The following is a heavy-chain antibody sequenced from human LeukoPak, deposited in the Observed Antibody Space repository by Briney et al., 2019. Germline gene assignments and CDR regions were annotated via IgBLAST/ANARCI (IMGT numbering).Heavy chain of an antibody. V-gene: IGHV3-21*01. D-gene: IGHD2-8*01. Sequence: KPGGSLRLSCAASGFTFSSYSMNWVRQAPGKGLEWVSSISSSSSYIYYADSVKGRFTISRDNAKNSLYLQMNSLRAEDTAVYYCARFGRMRGWFDPGGQGTLVTVSS. J-gene: IGHJ5*02. CDR2: ISSSSSYI. CDR3: ARFGRMRGWFDP. CDR1: GFTFSSYS.